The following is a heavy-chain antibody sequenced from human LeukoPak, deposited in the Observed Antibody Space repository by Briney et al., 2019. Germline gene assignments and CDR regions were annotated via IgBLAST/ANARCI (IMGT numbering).Heavy chain of an antibody. CDR3: ARHLWFDY. V-gene: IGHV3-66*04. J-gene: IGHJ4*02. CDR2: VYSGGTT. CDR1: GFTFSSYG. D-gene: IGHD3-16*01. Sequence: GGSLRLSCAASGFTFSSYGMHWVRQAPGKGLEWVSVVYSGGTTFYADSVKGRFTISRDNSKNMLYLHMNSLRAEDTAVYYCARHLWFDYWGQGTLVTVSS.